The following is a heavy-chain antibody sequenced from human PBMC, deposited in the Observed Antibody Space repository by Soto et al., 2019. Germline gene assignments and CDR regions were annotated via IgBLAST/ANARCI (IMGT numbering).Heavy chain of an antibody. D-gene: IGHD3-16*01. CDR1: GRSMSSNY. V-gene: IGHV4-59*07. Sequence: PSDTLSLTCSVSGRSMSSNYWSWIRQSPDKGLEWLGYVFYGGADYNPSLGGRVSMSVETSKSQFSLKLTSVTVADTAVYYCASYRGALYFESWGPGILVTVSS. CDR2: VFYGGA. J-gene: IGHJ4*02. CDR3: ASYRGALYFES.